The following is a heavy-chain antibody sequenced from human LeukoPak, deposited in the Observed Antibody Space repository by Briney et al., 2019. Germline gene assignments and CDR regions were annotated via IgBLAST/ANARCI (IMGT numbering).Heavy chain of an antibody. V-gene: IGHV3-30-3*01. CDR3: VLGHYGGLFDN. D-gene: IGHD4-23*01. J-gene: IGHJ4*02. CDR2: ISSDENKK. CDR1: GFTFTRYD. Sequence: HSGGSLRLSCAASGFTFTRYDMHWVRQAPGKGLEWVAVISSDENKKDYANAVKGRFNIARDNSQNTLFVQMNSLRVEDTAVYYCVLGHYGGLFDNWGQGALVIVSS.